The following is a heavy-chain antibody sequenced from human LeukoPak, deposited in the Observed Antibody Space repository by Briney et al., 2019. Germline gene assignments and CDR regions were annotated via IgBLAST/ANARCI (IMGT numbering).Heavy chain of an antibody. CDR1: GFTFSSYW. CDR3: ARGSRQQLVRNWYFDL. D-gene: IGHD6-13*01. V-gene: IGHV4-34*01. CDR2: VTHSGST. Sequence: GSLRLSCAASGFTFSSYWMSWIRQPPGKGLEWIGEVTHSGSTNYNSSLKSRITMSVDTSKNQISLKVNSVTVADTAAYYCARGSRQQLVRNWYFDLWGRGILVTVSS. J-gene: IGHJ2*01.